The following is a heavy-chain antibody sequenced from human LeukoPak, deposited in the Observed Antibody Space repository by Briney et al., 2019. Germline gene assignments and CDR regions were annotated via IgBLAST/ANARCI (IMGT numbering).Heavy chain of an antibody. V-gene: IGHV1-3*01. Sequence: ASVKVSCKASGYTFTSYAMHWMRQAPGQRLEWMGWVNAGNGNTKYSQKFQGRVTITRDTSASTAYMELSSLRSEDTAVYYCARGHSSGWPRDWGQGTLVTVSS. J-gene: IGHJ4*02. CDR1: GYTFTSYA. D-gene: IGHD6-19*01. CDR2: VNAGNGNT. CDR3: ARGHSSGWPRD.